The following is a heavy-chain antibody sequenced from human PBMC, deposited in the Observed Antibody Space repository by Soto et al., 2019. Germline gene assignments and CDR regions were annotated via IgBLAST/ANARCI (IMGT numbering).Heavy chain of an antibody. J-gene: IGHJ4*02. CDR2: IIPIFGTA. Sequence: QVQLVQSGAEVKKPGSSVKVSCKSSGGTFSSYAISWVRQAPGQGLEWMGGIIPIFGTANYAQKFQGRVTSNTDKSPSTAYMEMSSLRYEDKAVYYCASGYSRSTPQYWGQGTLVTVSS. V-gene: IGHV1-69*06. CDR1: GGTFSSYA. D-gene: IGHD6-6*01. CDR3: ASGYSRSTPQY.